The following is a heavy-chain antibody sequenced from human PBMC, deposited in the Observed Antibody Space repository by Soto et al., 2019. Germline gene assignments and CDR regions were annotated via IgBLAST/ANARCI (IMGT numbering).Heavy chain of an antibody. CDR2: ISAYNGNT. Sequence: QVQLVQSGAEVKKPGASVKVSCKASGYTFTSYGISWVRQAPGQGLEWMGWISAYNGNTNYAQKLQGRVTMTTDTSTSTAYMELRSLRSDDTAVYYCARDRGDLGGIVLVPAAMVWGSSYYYYGMDVWGQGTTVTVSS. J-gene: IGHJ6*02. D-gene: IGHD2-2*01. V-gene: IGHV1-18*01. CDR1: GYTFTSYG. CDR3: ARDRGDLGGIVLVPAAMVWGSSYYYYGMDV.